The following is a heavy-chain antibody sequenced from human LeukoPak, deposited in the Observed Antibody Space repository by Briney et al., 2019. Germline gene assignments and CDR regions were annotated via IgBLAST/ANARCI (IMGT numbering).Heavy chain of an antibody. V-gene: IGHV4-34*01. CDR1: GGSFSGYY. CDR2: INHSGST. J-gene: IGHJ4*02. Sequence: SETLSLTCAVYGGSFSGYYWSWIRQPPGKGLEWIGEINHSGSTNYNPSLKSRVTISVDTSKNQFSLKLSSVTAADTAVYYCARGSRYIAVALPDWGQGTLVTVSS. D-gene: IGHD6-19*01. CDR3: ARGSRYIAVALPD.